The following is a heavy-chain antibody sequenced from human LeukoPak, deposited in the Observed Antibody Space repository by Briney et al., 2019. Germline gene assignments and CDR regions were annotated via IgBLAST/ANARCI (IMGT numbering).Heavy chain of an antibody. J-gene: IGHJ4*02. Sequence: GASVKVSCNASGYTFTHYYIHWVRQAPRHGLQWMGWINPNSGDTKYAQQFQGRDSMTRDTSITTAYMELNRLTSDDTAVYYCTRVFRAADYWGQGTLVIVSS. CDR1: GYTFTHYY. V-gene: IGHV1-2*02. CDR2: INPNSGDT. CDR3: TRVFRAADY. D-gene: IGHD2-15*01.